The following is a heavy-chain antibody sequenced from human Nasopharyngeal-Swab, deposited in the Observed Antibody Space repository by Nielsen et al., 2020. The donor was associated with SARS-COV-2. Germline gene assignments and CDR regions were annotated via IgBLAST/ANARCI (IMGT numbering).Heavy chain of an antibody. D-gene: IGHD6-19*01. CDR2: ISSSSTI. V-gene: IGHV3-69-1*01. CDR1: GFTFSDYY. J-gene: IGHJ4*02. Sequence: GESLKISCAASGFTFSDYYMNWVRQAPGKGLEWVSSISSSSTIDYADSVKGRFTISRDNSKNTLYLQMNSLRAEDTAVYYCARETVAGTRPDYWGQGTLVTVSS. CDR3: ARETVAGTRPDY.